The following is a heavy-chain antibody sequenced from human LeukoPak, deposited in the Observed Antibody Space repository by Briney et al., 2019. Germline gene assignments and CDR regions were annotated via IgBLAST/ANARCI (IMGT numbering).Heavy chain of an antibody. J-gene: IGHJ5*02. CDR2: MNPNSGNT. Sequence: GASVKVSCKASGYTFTSYDINWVRQATGQGLEWMGWMNPNSGNTGYAQRFQGRVTMTRNTSISTAYMELSSLRSEDTAVYYCARARSRTMVRGVRPYWFDPWGQGTLVTVSS. CDR3: ARARSRTMVRGVRPYWFDP. CDR1: GYTFTSYD. D-gene: IGHD3-10*01. V-gene: IGHV1-8*01.